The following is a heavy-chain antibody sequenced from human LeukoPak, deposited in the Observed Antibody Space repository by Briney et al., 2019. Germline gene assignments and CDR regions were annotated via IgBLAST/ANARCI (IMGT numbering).Heavy chain of an antibody. D-gene: IGHD2-8*02. CDR1: AYTFTSYY. J-gene: IGHJ4*02. CDR3: AREESGGYFDY. V-gene: IGHV1-46*01. Sequence: ASVKVSCKASAYTFTSYYMHWVRQAPGQGLESMGLINPSGTNTNYAQKFRGRVTMTRDTSTSTVYMDLSSLRSEDTAMYFCAREESGGYFDYWGQGTLVTVSS. CDR2: INPSGTNT.